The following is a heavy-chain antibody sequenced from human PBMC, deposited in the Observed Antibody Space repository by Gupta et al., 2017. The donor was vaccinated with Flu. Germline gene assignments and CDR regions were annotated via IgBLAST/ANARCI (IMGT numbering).Heavy chain of an antibody. V-gene: IGHV4-59*08. Sequence: QVQLQESGPGLVKPSETLSLTCTASGGSISSYYWSWIRQPPGKGLEWIGYIYYSGSTNYNPSLKSRVTISVDTSKNQFSLKLSSVTAADTAVYYCARLRYSSSSLTEYYYYGMDVWGQGTTVTVSS. CDR3: ARLRYSSSSLTEYYYYGMDV. CDR1: GGSISSYY. J-gene: IGHJ6*02. D-gene: IGHD6-6*01. CDR2: IYYSGST.